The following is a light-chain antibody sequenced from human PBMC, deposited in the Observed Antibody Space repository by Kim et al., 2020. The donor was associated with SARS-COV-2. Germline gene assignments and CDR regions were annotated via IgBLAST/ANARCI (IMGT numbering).Light chain of an antibody. CDR2: QDT. CDR1: KLGDEN. J-gene: IGLJ2*01. V-gene: IGLV3-1*01. CDR3: QVWDRSTVV. Sequence: ASPGQTASYNCSGDKLGDENVCWYQQKPGQSPVVVIYQDTKRSSGIPDRFSGSKSGNTATLTISGTQAMDEADYSCQVWDRSTVVFGGGNQLTVL.